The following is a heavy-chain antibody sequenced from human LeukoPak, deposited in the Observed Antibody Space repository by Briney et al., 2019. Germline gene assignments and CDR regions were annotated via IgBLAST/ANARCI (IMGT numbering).Heavy chain of an antibody. CDR2: ISYDGSNK. CDR1: GFTFNSYA. J-gene: IGHJ4*02. Sequence: GGSLRLSCAASGFTFNSYAMHWVRQAPGRGLEWVAVISYDGSNKYYADSVKGRFTISRDNSKSTLYLQMNSLRADDTAVYYCARDGRNYYDRSGYYSALAYWGQGTLVTVSS. D-gene: IGHD3-22*01. V-gene: IGHV3-30-3*01. CDR3: ARDGRNYYDRSGYYSALAY.